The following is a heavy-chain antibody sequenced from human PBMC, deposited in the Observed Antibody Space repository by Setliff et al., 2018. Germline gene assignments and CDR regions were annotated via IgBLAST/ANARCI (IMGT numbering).Heavy chain of an antibody. V-gene: IGHV3-15*05. CDR1: GFTFSSYW. D-gene: IGHD1-1*01. CDR2: IKNKNEGETR. J-gene: IGHJ4*02. CDR3: TSTTLDF. Sequence: GGSLRLSCAASGFTFSSYWMSWVRQAPGKGLEWVGRIKNKNEGETRDYAAPVKGRFTVSRDDSKNTLYLHMSSLRSEDTGIYYCTSTTLDFWGPGTLVTV.